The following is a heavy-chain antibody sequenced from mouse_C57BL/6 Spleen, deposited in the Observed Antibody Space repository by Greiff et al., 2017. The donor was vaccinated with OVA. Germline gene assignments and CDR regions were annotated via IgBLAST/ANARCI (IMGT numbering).Heavy chain of an antibody. J-gene: IGHJ2*01. V-gene: IGHV10-1*01. D-gene: IGHD1-1*01. Sequence: EVQVVESGGGLVQPKGSLKLSCAASGFSFNTYAMNWVRQAPGKGLEWVARIRSKSNNYATYYADSVKDRFTISRDDSESMLYLQMNNLKTEDTAMYYCVRQSSYFDYWGQGTTLTVSS. CDR2: IRSKSNNYAT. CDR3: VRQSSYFDY. CDR1: GFSFNTYA.